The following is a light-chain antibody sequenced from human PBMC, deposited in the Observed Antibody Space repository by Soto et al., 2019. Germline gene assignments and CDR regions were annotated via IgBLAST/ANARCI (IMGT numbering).Light chain of an antibody. Sequence: SYELTQSLSVSVALGQTARITCGGNNIGSKSVHWYQQRPGQAPVVVIYRDYHRPSGTPERFSGSNSGNTATLTIIRAQAGDEGDYYCQVWDLNTAVVFGGGTKVTV. J-gene: IGLJ2*01. CDR1: NIGSKS. V-gene: IGLV3-9*01. CDR3: QVWDLNTAVV. CDR2: RDY.